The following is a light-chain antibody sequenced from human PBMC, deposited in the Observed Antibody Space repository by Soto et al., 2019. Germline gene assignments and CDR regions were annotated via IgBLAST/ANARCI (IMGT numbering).Light chain of an antibody. Sequence: EIVLTQSPGTLSLSPGERVTLSCRASQRISNSYLAWYQQRSGQAPRLVIYGASSRASAVPDRFSGSGSGADFTLTIRRLEPEDFAVYYCQQYGSSPLTFGGGTKVDIK. J-gene: IGKJ4*01. CDR2: GAS. CDR1: QRISNSY. V-gene: IGKV3-20*01. CDR3: QQYGSSPLT.